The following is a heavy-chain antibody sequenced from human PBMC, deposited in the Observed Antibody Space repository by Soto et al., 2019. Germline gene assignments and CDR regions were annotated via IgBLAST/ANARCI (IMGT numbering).Heavy chain of an antibody. Sequence: SETLYLTCTISGSYLSSYYWSWIRPPPGKGLEWIGYIYYSGRTNYNPCLNSRVTISVDTSKNQFSLKLSSVTPADTAVYYCARGPIYSSSSDWGQGTLVTVSS. J-gene: IGHJ4*02. D-gene: IGHD6-6*01. CDR1: GSYLSSYY. CDR3: ARGPIYSSSSD. V-gene: IGHV4-59*01. CDR2: IYYSGRT.